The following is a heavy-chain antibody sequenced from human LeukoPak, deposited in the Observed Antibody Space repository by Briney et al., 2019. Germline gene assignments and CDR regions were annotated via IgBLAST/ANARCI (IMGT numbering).Heavy chain of an antibody. CDR3: ARESSGYFY. CDR1: GFNFSSYS. Sequence: GGSLRLSCAASGFNFSSYSMNWVRQAPGKGLEWVSSISSSSSFRYYADSVKGRFTISRDNAKNSLYLQMNSPRAEDTAVYCCARESSGYFYWGQGTLVTVSS. V-gene: IGHV3-21*01. J-gene: IGHJ4*02. D-gene: IGHD3-22*01. CDR2: ISSSSSFR.